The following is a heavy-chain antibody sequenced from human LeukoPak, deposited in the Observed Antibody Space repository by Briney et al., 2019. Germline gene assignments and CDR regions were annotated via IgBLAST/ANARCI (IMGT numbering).Heavy chain of an antibody. CDR2: IYFSGST. Sequence: SETLSLTCNVSGGSIRSSSYYWAWVRQPPGKGLEWIGTIYFSGSTYYNPSLKSRVLIAADTSKNQFSLKLNSVIAADTAVYYCASLPHYYDKTDYYGDSSDIWGQGTMIIVSS. CDR1: GGSIRSSSYY. D-gene: IGHD3-22*01. J-gene: IGHJ3*02. CDR3: ASLPHYYDKTDYYGDSSDI. V-gene: IGHV4-39*01.